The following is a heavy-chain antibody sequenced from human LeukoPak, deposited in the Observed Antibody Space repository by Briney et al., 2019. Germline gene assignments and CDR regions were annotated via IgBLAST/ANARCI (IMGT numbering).Heavy chain of an antibody. CDR3: ARDSPLYGMDV. J-gene: IGHJ6*02. V-gene: IGHV3-7*01. CDR1: GFTISSYW. CDR2: IKQDGSEK. Sequence: GGSLRLSCAASGFTISSYWMSWVRQAPGKGLEWVANIKQDGSEKYYVDSVKGRFTISRDNAKNSLYLQMNSLRAEDTAVYYCARDSPLYGMDVWGQGTTVTVSS.